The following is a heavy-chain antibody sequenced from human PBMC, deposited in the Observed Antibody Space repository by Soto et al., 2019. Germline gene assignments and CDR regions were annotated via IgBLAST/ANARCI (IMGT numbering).Heavy chain of an antibody. D-gene: IGHD6-13*01. CDR2: ISSSGVYT. Sequence: QVQLVESGGGLVKPGGSLRLSCAASGFTFSDYFMSWIRQAPGKGLECLSFISSSGVYTHYADSVKGRFTISRDNAKNSLYLQMNSLRAEDTAVYYCARVNSSSWSFEYWGQGNLVTVSS. CDR1: GFTFSDYF. CDR3: ARVNSSSWSFEY. J-gene: IGHJ4*02. V-gene: IGHV3-11*05.